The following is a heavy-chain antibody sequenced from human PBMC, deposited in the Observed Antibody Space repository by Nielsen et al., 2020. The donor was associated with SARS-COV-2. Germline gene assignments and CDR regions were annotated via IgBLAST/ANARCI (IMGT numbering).Heavy chain of an antibody. CDR1: GGSLSTYH. V-gene: IGHV4-59*08. J-gene: IGHJ5*02. CDR2: IYYTGST. Sequence: SETLSLTCSVSGGSLSTYHWSWIRQPPGKGLEWIGHIYYTGSTSYNPSLKSRVTISVDTSKSQFSLNLNSVTAADTAVYYCARLSYDTGSTGWFDPWGQGTLVTASS. D-gene: IGHD1-1*01. CDR3: ARLSYDTGSTGWFDP.